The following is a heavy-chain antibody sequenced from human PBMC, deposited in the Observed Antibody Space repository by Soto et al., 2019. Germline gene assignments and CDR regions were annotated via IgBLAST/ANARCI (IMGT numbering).Heavy chain of an antibody. Sequence: SETPSITCTVSGESISSGEYDWSWIHQPPGKGLEWIGYIYYSGSTYYNPSLKSRVTISVDTSKNQFSLKLSSVTAADTAVYYCARAQSGSYILGYWGQGTLVTVSS. CDR2: IYYSGST. CDR3: ARAQSGSYILGY. D-gene: IGHD3-10*01. J-gene: IGHJ4*02. CDR1: GESISSGEYD. V-gene: IGHV4-30-4*01.